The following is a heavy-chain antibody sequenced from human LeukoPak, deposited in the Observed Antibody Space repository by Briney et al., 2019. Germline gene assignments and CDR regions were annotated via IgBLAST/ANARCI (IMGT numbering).Heavy chain of an antibody. J-gene: IGHJ4*02. Sequence: SETLSLTCTVSGGSISSSSYYWGWIRQPPGEGLEWIGSIYYSGSTYYNPSLKSRVTISVDASKNQFSLKLSSVTAADTAVYYCARVGAAAGTGSDYWGQGTLVTVSS. CDR1: GGSISSSSYY. CDR2: IYYSGST. V-gene: IGHV4-39*07. CDR3: ARVGAAAGTGSDY. D-gene: IGHD6-13*01.